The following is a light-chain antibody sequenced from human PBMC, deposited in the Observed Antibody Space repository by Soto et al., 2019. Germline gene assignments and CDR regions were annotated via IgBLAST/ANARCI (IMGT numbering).Light chain of an antibody. CDR3: QHRSNWPLT. CDR2: DAS. CDR1: QSVSSY. Sequence: ETVLTQSPATLSLSPGERATLSCRARQSVSSYLAWYQQMPGQAPRLLIYDASNRASGIPARFSGSGSGTDFTLTISSLEPEDFAVYYCQHRSNWPLTFGGGTKVEIK. J-gene: IGKJ4*01. V-gene: IGKV3-11*01.